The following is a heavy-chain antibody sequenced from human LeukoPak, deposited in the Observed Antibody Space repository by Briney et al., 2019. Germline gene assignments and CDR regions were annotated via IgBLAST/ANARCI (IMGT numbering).Heavy chain of an antibody. CDR1: RFSFDDYD. Sequence: GGSLTLSCEASRFSFDDYDMSWLPQAPGKGLEGVTNINWNGDNTRYGVSVKGGFTISRDNAQKSLYLQMDSLRAEDTAFYFCARDGEIVGARFDYCGRGRLVTVSS. V-gene: IGHV3-20*04. CDR3: ARDGEIVGARFDY. D-gene: IGHD1-26*01. CDR2: INWNGDNT. J-gene: IGHJ4*02.